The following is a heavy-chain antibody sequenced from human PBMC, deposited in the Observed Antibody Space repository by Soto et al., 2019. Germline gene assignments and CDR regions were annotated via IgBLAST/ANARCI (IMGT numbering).Heavy chain of an antibody. Sequence: GGSLRLSCAASGFTFSHYAMGWVRQAPGKGLEWVSAVSASSSNTFYADSVKGRFTISRDNSWDTLSLQLNSLRAEDTALYYCVKPFYSTSGTSRAPDYWGQGTLVTVSS. CDR3: VKPFYSTSGTSRAPDY. CDR2: VSASSSNT. V-gene: IGHV3-23*01. J-gene: IGHJ4*02. D-gene: IGHD3-10*01. CDR1: GFTFSHYA.